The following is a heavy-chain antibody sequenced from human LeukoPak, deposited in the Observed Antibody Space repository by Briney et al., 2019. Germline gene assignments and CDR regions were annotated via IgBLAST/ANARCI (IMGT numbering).Heavy chain of an antibody. CDR2: IKEDGSEE. CDR3: ARDKVVGATYFDY. Sequence: HPGGSLRLSCAASGFTFSSYEMNWVRQAPGKGLEWVANIKEDGSEEHYVDSVKGRFTISRDNAKNSLYLQMNNLRAGDTAVYYCARDKVVGATYFDYWGQGTLVTVSS. D-gene: IGHD1-26*01. V-gene: IGHV3-7*01. CDR1: GFTFSSYE. J-gene: IGHJ4*02.